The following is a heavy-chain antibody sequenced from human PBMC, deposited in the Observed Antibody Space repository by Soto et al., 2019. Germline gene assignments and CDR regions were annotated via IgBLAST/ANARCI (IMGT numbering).Heavy chain of an antibody. D-gene: IGHD6-13*01. CDR2: ISAYNGNT. CDR3: ARVAAAGTFYWFDP. V-gene: IGHV1-18*01. CDR1: GYTFTSYG. Sequence: RAAVKVSCKASGYTFTSYGISWVREAPGQGLEWMGWISAYNGNTNYAQKLQGRVTMTTDTSTSTAYMELRSLRSDDTAVYYCARVAAAGTFYWFDPWGQGTLVTVSS. J-gene: IGHJ5*02.